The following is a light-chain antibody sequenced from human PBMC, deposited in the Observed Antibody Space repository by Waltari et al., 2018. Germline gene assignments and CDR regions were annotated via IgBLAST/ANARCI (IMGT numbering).Light chain of an antibody. CDR2: EAS. CDR1: QSVSST. V-gene: IGKV3-15*01. J-gene: IGKJ2*01. CDR3: QQYSNWYT. Sequence: EILMTQSPATLSVSPGERATLSCRASQSVSSTLAWYQQKPGQAPRLLIYEASTRATGIPARFSGSESGTEFTLTISSLQAEDFAVYYCQQYSNWYTFGQGTKLESK.